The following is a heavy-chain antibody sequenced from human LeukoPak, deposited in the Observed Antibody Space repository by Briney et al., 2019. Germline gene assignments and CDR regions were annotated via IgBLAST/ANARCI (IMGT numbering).Heavy chain of an antibody. CDR3: ASSSGWYYVDY. CDR2: INLNSGGT. Sequence: ASVKVSCKASGYTFTGYYMHWVRQAPGQGLEWMGWINLNSGGTNYAQKFQGRVTMTRDTSISTAYMELSRLRSDDTAVYYCASSSGWYYVDYWGQGTLVTVSS. V-gene: IGHV1-2*02. D-gene: IGHD6-19*01. CDR1: GYTFTGYY. J-gene: IGHJ4*02.